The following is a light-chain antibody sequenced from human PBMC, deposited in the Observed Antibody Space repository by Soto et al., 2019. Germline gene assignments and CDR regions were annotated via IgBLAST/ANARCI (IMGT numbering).Light chain of an antibody. Sequence: DIQMTQSPSSLSASVGDRVSITCRASQTIIRYLSWYQQKPGKAPKLLISAASSLQSGVSSRFNGSRSGTDFTLTSSSLQSDDFATYYCQQTYSTPWTFCLGTKVEMK. V-gene: IGKV1-39*01. CDR1: QTIIRY. CDR2: AAS. J-gene: IGKJ1*01. CDR3: QQTYSTPWT.